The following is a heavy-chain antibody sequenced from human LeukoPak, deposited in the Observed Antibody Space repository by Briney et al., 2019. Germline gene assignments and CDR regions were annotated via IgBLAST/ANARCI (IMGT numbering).Heavy chain of an antibody. J-gene: IGHJ6*04. Sequence: GGSLRLSCSASGFTFSSYAMHWVRQAPGKGLEYVSAISSNGGSTYYADSVKGRFTISRDNSKNTLYLQMSSPRAEDTAVYYCVKTYCSSTSCYSYYYGMDVWGKGTTVTVSS. V-gene: IGHV3-64D*06. D-gene: IGHD2-2*02. CDR3: VKTYCSSTSCYSYYYGMDV. CDR1: GFTFSSYA. CDR2: ISSNGGST.